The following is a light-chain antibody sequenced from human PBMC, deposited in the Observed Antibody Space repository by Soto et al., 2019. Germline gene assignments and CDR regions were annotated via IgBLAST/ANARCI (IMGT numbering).Light chain of an antibody. CDR2: KAS. V-gene: IGKV1-5*03. J-gene: IGKJ1*01. CDR1: QSISSW. CDR3: QHYHSYPWT. Sequence: DIQMTQSPSTLSASVGDRVTITCRASQSISSWLAWYQQRPGKAPNLLIYKASSLESGVPSRFSGSGCGTEFTLTISSLQPDDFATYYCQHYHSYPWTFGQGTKVEIK.